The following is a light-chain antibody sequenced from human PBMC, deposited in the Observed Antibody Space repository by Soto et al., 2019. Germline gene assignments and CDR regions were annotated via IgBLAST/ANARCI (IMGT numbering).Light chain of an antibody. Sequence: QSALTQPASVSGSPGQSITISCPGTSSDVGGYNYVSWYQQHPGKAPKLMIYEVRNRPSGVSNRFSGSKSGNAASLTISGLQADDEADYYCSSYTSSSTYFFGTGTKLTVL. J-gene: IGLJ1*01. CDR1: SSDVGGYNY. V-gene: IGLV2-14*01. CDR3: SSYTSSSTYF. CDR2: EVR.